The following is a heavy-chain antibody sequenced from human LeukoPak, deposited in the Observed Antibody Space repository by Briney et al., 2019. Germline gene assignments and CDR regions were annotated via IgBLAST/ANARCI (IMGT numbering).Heavy chain of an antibody. CDR2: INTKSGAT. CDR1: GYTFSNYG. CDR3: ASELGISGSGAPFLAYFDY. J-gene: IGHJ4*02. D-gene: IGHD3-10*01. V-gene: IGHV1-2*02. Sequence: ASVKLSCTASGYTFSNYGMSWVRQAPGQGLEWLGWINTKSGATNYAQNFQGRVTMTRDTSMSTTYMELKRLRYDDTAVYYCASELGISGSGAPFLAYFDYWGQGTLLTVSS.